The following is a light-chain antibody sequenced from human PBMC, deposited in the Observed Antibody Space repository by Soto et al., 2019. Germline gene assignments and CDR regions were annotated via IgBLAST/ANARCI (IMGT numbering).Light chain of an antibody. J-gene: IGLJ1*01. CDR1: SSNIGAGYD. CDR2: GNS. Sequence: QSLLTQPPSVSGAPGQRVTISCTGSSSNIGAGYDVHWYQQLPGTAPKLLIYGNSNRPSRVPDRFSGSKSGTSASLAITGLQAEDEADYYCQSYDSSLSGYVFGTGTKVTV. CDR3: QSYDSSLSGYV. V-gene: IGLV1-40*01.